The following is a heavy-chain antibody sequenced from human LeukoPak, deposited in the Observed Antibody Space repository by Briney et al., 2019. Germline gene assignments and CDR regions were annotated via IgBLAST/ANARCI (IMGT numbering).Heavy chain of an antibody. CDR2: TSFSGST. CDR3: ARRNYDILTGFYGGGTYNYYYTDV. Sequence: PPETLSLTCTVSGASISSYYWTWIRQPPGKGLEWIGFTSFSGSTNYNPSLRSRVTISLDTSRNQFSLTLNAMTAADTAVYYCARRNYDILTGFYGGGTYNYYYTDVWGKGTTVIVSS. V-gene: IGHV4-59*08. J-gene: IGHJ6*03. D-gene: IGHD3-9*01. CDR1: GASISSYY.